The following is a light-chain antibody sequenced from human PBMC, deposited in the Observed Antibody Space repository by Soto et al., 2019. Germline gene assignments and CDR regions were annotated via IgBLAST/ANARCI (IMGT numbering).Light chain of an antibody. CDR2: GAS. CDR3: QLYGSSHWT. Sequence: EIVLTQSPGTLSLSPGERATLSCRASQSVSSSFLAWYQQKPGQAPRLLIYGASSRATGIPDMFSGSGYGTHFILTISGLEPKDCAEYYCQLYGSSHWTFGQGKKLEI. V-gene: IGKV3-20*01. J-gene: IGKJ1*01. CDR1: QSVSSSF.